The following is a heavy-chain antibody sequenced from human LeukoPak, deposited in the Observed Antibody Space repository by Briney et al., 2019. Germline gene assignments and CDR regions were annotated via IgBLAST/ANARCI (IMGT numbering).Heavy chain of an antibody. Sequence: SETLSLTCAVSGYSISSGYYWGWIRQPPGKGLEWIGSIYHSGSTYYNPSLKSRVTISVDTSKNQFSLKLSSVTAADTAVYYCARGKKLPSLNWFDPWDQGTLVTVSS. D-gene: IGHD2-15*01. CDR1: GYSISSGYY. J-gene: IGHJ5*02. CDR2: IYHSGST. CDR3: ARGKKLPSLNWFDP. V-gene: IGHV4-38-2*01.